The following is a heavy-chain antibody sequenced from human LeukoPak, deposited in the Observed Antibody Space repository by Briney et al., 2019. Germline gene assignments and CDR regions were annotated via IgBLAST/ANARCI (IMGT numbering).Heavy chain of an antibody. D-gene: IGHD6-6*01. CDR2: ISSSSSSI. Sequence: PGGSLRLSCTASGFTFSSYWMGWVRQAPGKGLEWVSYISSSSSSIYYADSVKGRFTISRDNAKNSLFLQMNSLRAEDTAVYYCARGGAARPDYWGQGTLVTVSS. J-gene: IGHJ4*02. CDR1: GFTFSSYW. CDR3: ARGGAARPDY. V-gene: IGHV3-48*01.